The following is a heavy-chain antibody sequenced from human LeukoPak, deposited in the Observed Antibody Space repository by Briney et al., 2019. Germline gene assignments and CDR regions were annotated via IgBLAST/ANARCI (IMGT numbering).Heavy chain of an antibody. Sequence: GGSLRLSCAASGFTFSSYAMSWVRQAPGKGLEWVSAISGSGGSTYYADSVKGRFTISRDNSKNTLYLQMNSLRAEDTAVYYCAKDQVAIVVVPAAKTYGMDVWGQGTTVTVSS. J-gene: IGHJ6*02. CDR3: AKDQVAIVVVPAAKTYGMDV. V-gene: IGHV3-23*01. CDR1: GFTFSSYA. D-gene: IGHD2-2*01. CDR2: ISGSGGST.